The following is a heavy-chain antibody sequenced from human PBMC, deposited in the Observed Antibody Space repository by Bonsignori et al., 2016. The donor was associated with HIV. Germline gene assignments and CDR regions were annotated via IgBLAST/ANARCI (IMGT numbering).Heavy chain of an antibody. V-gene: IGHV3-11*01. D-gene: IGHD6-19*01. CDR2: ISSSGSTI. CDR3: ARDYRAGQWLVPAFGY. Sequence: WIRQPPGKGLEWVSYISSSGSTIYYADSVKGRFTISRDNAKNSLYLQMNSLRAEDTAVYYCARDYRAGQWLVPAFGYWGQGTLVTVSS. J-gene: IGHJ4*02.